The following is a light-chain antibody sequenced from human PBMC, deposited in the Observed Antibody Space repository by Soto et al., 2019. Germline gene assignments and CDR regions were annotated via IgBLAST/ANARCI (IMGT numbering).Light chain of an antibody. CDR2: DAS. CDR3: QQRGAWPPT. CDR1: QSVSSY. V-gene: IGKV3-11*01. J-gene: IGKJ4*01. Sequence: EIVLTQSPATLSLSPGERATLSCRASQSVSSYLAWYQQRPGQAPRLLIYDASTRATGISARFSGSGSATDFTLTISSLEPEDFAVYYCQQRGAWPPTFGGGTKVEI.